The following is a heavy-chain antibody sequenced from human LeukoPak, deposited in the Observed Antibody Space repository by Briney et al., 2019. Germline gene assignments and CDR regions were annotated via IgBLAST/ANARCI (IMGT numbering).Heavy chain of an antibody. V-gene: IGHV3-43*01. D-gene: IGHD6-19*01. J-gene: IGHJ4*02. CDR2: VDRDGSIT. CDR3: AKDRGDSGWYLYFDH. CDR1: GFPFDDYT. Sequence: GGSLRLSCAASGFPFDDYTMHWIRQRPGRGLEWVCFVDRDGSITHYADALKGRFTVSRDNSRNSLYLQMNSLTTEDSGLYYCAKDRGDSGWYLYFDHWGQGTPVTVSS.